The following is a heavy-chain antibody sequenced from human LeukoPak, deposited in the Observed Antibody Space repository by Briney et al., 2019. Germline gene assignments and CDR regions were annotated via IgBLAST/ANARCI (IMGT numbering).Heavy chain of an antibody. J-gene: IGHJ6*03. Sequence: GGSLSLSCAASGFTFSDYYISWIRQAPGKGLEWVSYISSSGSTIYYADSVKGRFTISSDNAKNSLYLQMNSLRAEDTAVYYCARDCMVVAAAAPYYMDVWGKGTTVTVSS. CDR1: GFTFSDYY. V-gene: IGHV3-11*04. D-gene: IGHD2-2*01. CDR2: ISSSGSTI. CDR3: ARDCMVVAAAAPYYMDV.